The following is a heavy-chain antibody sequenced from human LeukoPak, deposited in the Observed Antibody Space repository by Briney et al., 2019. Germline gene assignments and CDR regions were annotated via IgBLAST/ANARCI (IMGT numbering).Heavy chain of an antibody. CDR2: LIPIFGTA. J-gene: IGHJ5*02. D-gene: IGHD2-21*02. CDR1: GGTFSSYA. CDR3: ARDVDSTANWFDP. V-gene: IGHV1-69*05. Sequence: AASVTVSCKASGGTFSSYAISWVRQAPGQGLEWMGGLIPIFGTANYAQKFQGRVTITTDESTSTAYMELSSLRSEDTAVYYCARDVDSTANWFDPWGQGTLVTVSS.